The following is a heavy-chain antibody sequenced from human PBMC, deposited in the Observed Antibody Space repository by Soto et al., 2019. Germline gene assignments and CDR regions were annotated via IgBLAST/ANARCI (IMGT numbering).Heavy chain of an antibody. CDR2: IYYSGST. CDR3: ARGFSGCYWFDP. J-gene: IGHJ5*02. Sequence: SETLSLTCTVSGGSISSYYWSWIRQPPGKGLEWIGYIYYSGSTDYNPSLKSRVTISVDTSKNQFSLKLSSVTAADTAVYYCARGFSGCYWFDPWGQGTLVTVSS. D-gene: IGHD6-19*01. CDR1: GGSISSYY. V-gene: IGHV4-59*01.